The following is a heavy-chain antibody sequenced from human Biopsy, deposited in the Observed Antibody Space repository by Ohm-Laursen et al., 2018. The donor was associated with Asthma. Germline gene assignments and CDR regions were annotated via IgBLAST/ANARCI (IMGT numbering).Heavy chain of an antibody. Sequence: SVKVSCKVSGGTFRNFAISWVRQAPGQGLEWMGGLIPVLGTPDHAQMFEGRVTITADESTSTAYMELSSLSSEDTAVYYCARGYSGSDRIVYYYSGLEVWGQGTTATVSS. D-gene: IGHD5-12*01. V-gene: IGHV1-69*13. CDR2: LIPVLGTP. J-gene: IGHJ6*02. CDR1: GGTFRNFA. CDR3: ARGYSGSDRIVYYYSGLEV.